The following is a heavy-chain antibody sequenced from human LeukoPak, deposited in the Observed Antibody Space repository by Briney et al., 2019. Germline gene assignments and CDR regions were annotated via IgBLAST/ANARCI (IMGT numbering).Heavy chain of an antibody. CDR3: ARWLRGIAEEDGMDV. D-gene: IGHD6-13*01. V-gene: IGHV3-11*01. J-gene: IGHJ6*02. Sequence: GGSLRLSCAASGFTFSDYYMTWIRQAPGKGLEWVSYITSSGSTIFHADSVKGRFTISRDNAKNSLYLQMNSLRAEDTAFYYCARWLRGIAEEDGMDVWGQGTTVTVSS. CDR1: GFTFSDYY. CDR2: ITSSGSTI.